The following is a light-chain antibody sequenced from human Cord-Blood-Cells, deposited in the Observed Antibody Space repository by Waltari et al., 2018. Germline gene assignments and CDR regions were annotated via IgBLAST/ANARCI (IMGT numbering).Light chain of an antibody. CDR2: DAS. Sequence: EIVLTQSPPTLSLSPGERATLSCRASQSVSSYLAWYQQKPGQAPRLIIYDASNRATGIPAWLSGSGSGTVSTLTISSLEPEDFAVYYCQQRSNGPPVYTFGQGTKLEIK. J-gene: IGKJ2*01. CDR1: QSVSSY. CDR3: QQRSNGPPVYT. V-gene: IGKV3-11*01.